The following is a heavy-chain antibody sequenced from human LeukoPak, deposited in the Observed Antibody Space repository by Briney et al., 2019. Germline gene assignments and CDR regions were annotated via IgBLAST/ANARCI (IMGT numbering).Heavy chain of an antibody. V-gene: IGHV1-69*05. CDR1: GYTFTNYD. Sequence: ASVKVSCKASGYTFTNYDINWVRQATGQGLEWMGRIIPIFGTANYAQKFQGRFTITTDESTSTAYMELSSLRSEDTAVYYCAREDTIFGVVIGFDYWGQGTLVTVSS. D-gene: IGHD3-3*01. J-gene: IGHJ4*02. CDR2: IIPIFGTA. CDR3: AREDTIFGVVIGFDY.